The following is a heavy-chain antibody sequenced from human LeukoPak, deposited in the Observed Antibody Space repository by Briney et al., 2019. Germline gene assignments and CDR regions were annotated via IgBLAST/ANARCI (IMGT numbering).Heavy chain of an antibody. CDR3: ARASYSYDISGWVPFDY. V-gene: IGHV4-4*07. Sequence: SETLSLTCTVSGGSINSYWSWIRQPAGKGLEWIGRISGSGITTYNPSLKSRLSISIDTSKNQFSLKLMSVTAADTAVYYCARASYSYDISGWVPFDYWGQGTLVTVSS. D-gene: IGHD3-22*01. CDR2: ISGSGIT. CDR1: GGSINSY. J-gene: IGHJ4*02.